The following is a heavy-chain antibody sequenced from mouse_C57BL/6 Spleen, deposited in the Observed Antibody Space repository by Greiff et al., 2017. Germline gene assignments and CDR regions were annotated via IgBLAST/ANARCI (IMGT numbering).Heavy chain of an antibody. CDR2: IYPGDGDT. Sequence: LVESGPELVKPGASVKISCKASGYAFSSSWMNWVKQRPGKGLEWIGRIYPGDGDTNYNGKFKGKATLTADKSSSTAYMQLSSLTSEDSAVYFCARELRLMFAYWGQGTLVTVSA. D-gene: IGHD3-2*02. V-gene: IGHV1-82*01. CDR3: ARELRLMFAY. J-gene: IGHJ3*01. CDR1: GYAFSSSW.